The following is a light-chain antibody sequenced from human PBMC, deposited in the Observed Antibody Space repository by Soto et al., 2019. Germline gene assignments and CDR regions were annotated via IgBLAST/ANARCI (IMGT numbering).Light chain of an antibody. Sequence: DIQMTQSPSSLSACVRDRVTITCQASQGITTSLNWYQQKPGKAPKLLIFDASNLQTGVPSRFSGSASGTDFTFTISGLQPEDIATYYCHQYHSLPYTFGQGTKLEIK. CDR2: DAS. CDR1: QGITTS. CDR3: HQYHSLPYT. J-gene: IGKJ2*01. V-gene: IGKV1-33*01.